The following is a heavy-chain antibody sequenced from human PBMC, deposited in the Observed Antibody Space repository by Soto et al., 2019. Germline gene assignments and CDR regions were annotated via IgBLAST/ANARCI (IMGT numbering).Heavy chain of an antibody. J-gene: IGHJ4*02. CDR1: CYCISSNYY. D-gene: IGHD4-17*01. V-gene: IGHV4-38-2*02. Sequence: XQTLSLPRFVACYCISSNYYWGWIRQPPGKGLEWIGSIYHSGSTYYNPSLKSRVTISVDTSKNQFSLKLSSVTAADTAVYYCARGTTVTPRYFDHWAQGTLVTVSS. CDR2: IYHSGST. CDR3: ARGTTVTPRYFDH.